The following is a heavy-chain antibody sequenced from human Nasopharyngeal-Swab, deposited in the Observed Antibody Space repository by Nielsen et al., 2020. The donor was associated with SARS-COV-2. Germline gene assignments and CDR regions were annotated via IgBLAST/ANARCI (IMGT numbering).Heavy chain of an antibody. CDR1: GGSISSGDYY. V-gene: IGHV4-31*03. J-gene: IGHJ4*02. CDR2: IYYSGST. Sequence: LRLSCTVSGGSISSGDYYWSCIRQHPGKGLEWIGYIYYSGSTYYNPSLKSRVTISVDTSKNQFSLKLSSVTAADTAVYYCARASTTIFGVVITHFDYWGQGTLVTVSS. CDR3: ARASTTIFGVVITHFDY. D-gene: IGHD3-3*01.